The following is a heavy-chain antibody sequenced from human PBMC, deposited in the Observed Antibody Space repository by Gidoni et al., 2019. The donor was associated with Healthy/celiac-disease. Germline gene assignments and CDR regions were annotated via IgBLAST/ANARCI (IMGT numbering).Heavy chain of an antibody. CDR1: GFTFGCYW. J-gene: IGHJ2*01. D-gene: IGHD5-12*01. CDR2: IKQDGSEK. V-gene: IGHV3-7*04. CDR3: EGADSGYGPHWYFDL. Sequence: EVQLVESVGVLCQPWGSLRLSCAASGFTFGCYWMSWVRQATGKGLGWVANIKQDGSEKYYVDSVNGRFTISRDNAKNSLYLQMNSLRAEDTAVYYCEGADSGYGPHWYFDLWGRGTLVTVSS.